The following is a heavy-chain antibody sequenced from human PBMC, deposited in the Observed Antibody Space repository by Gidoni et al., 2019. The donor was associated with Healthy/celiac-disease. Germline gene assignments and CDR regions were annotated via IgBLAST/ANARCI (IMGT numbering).Heavy chain of an antibody. J-gene: IGHJ4*02. Sequence: QVQLVQSGAEVKKPGASVKVSCKASGYTFTGYYMHWVRQAPGQGLEWMGRINPNSGGTNYAQKFKGRVTMTRDTSISTAYMELSRLRSDDTAVYYCARDRAKYGDYFEGLSIWGQGTLVTVSS. CDR1: GYTFTGYY. CDR2: INPNSGGT. V-gene: IGHV1-2*06. CDR3: ARDRAKYGDYFEGLSI. D-gene: IGHD4-17*01.